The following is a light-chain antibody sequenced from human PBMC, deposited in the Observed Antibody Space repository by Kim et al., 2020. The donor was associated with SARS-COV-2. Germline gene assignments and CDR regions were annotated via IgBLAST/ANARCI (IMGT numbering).Light chain of an antibody. CDR3: QQYDNWPET. CDR1: QSVSSN. Sequence: EIVMTQSPATLSVSPGERATLSCRASQSVSSNLAWYQQKPGQAPRLLIYGASTRATDIPARFSGSGSGTEFTLTISSLQSEDFAVYYCQQYDNWPETFGQGTKLEI. J-gene: IGKJ2*01. CDR2: GAS. V-gene: IGKV3-15*01.